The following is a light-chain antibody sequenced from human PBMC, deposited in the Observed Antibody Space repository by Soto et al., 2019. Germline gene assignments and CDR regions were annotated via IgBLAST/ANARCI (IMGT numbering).Light chain of an antibody. Sequence: SALTQPASVSGSPGQSITISCTGTSSDVGGFNSVSWYQLRPGTAPKLILYDVVDRPSGVSYRFSGSKSGNTASLTISGXXXXXXXDYXCSSYTSTMTNVFGSGTKVTVL. V-gene: IGLV2-14*03. J-gene: IGLJ1*01. CDR2: DVV. CDR1: SSDVGGFNS. CDR3: SSYTSTMTNV.